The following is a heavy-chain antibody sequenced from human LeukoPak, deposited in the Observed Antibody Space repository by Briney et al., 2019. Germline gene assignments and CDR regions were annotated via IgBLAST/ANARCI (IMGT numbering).Heavy chain of an antibody. CDR3: ASEGEDGYNVVDY. CDR1: GGSFSGYY. Sequence: SETLSLTCAVYGGSFSGYYWSWIRQPPGKGLEWIGEVNHSGTINYNPSLKSRVTISVDTSKNQFSLKLISVTAADTAVYYCASEGEDGYNVVDYWGQGTLVTVSS. J-gene: IGHJ4*02. V-gene: IGHV4-34*01. D-gene: IGHD5-24*01. CDR2: VNHSGTI.